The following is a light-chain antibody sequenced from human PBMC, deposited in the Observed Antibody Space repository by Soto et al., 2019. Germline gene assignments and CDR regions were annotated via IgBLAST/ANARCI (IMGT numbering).Light chain of an antibody. CDR3: QQYSSWPFT. Sequence: IVLTQSPATLSVFPGEKATLSCGASQSVSNNLAWYHQKPGQAPWPLIYGASTRATGVPARFSGSGSGTEFTLTISSLQSEDSAIYYCQQYSSWPFTFGPGTKVAIE. CDR2: GAS. J-gene: IGKJ3*01. CDR1: QSVSNN. V-gene: IGKV3-15*01.